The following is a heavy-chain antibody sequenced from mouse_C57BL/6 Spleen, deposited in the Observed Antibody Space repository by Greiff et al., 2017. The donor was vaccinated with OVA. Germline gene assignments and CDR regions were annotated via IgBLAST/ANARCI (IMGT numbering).Heavy chain of an antibody. Sequence: VKLMESGAELLKPGASVKLSCKATGYTFTGYWIEWVKQRPGHGLEWIGEILPGSGSTNYNEKFKGKATFTADTSSNTAYMQLSSLTTEDSAIYYCARRDYDYDVGVFDYWGQGTTLTVSS. D-gene: IGHD2-4*01. CDR3: ARRDYDYDVGVFDY. CDR1: GYTFTGYW. V-gene: IGHV1-9*01. J-gene: IGHJ2*01. CDR2: ILPGSGST.